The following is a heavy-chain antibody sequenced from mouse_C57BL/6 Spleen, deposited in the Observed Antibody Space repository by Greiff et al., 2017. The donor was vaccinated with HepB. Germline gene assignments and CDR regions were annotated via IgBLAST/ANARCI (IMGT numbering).Heavy chain of an antibody. CDR3: ARHGEYDYDWFAY. CDR2: IWSDGST. D-gene: IGHD2-4*01. CDR1: GFSFTSYG. J-gene: IGHJ3*01. V-gene: IGHV2-6-1*01. Sequence: QVQLKESGPGLVAPSQSLSITCTVSGFSFTSYGVHWVRQPPGKGLEWLVVIWSDGSTTYNSALKSRLSISKDNSKSQVFLKMNSLQTDDTAMYYCARHGEYDYDWFAYWGQGTLVTVSA.